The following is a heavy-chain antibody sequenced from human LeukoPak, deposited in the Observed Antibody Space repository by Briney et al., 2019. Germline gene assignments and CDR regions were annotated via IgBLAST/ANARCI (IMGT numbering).Heavy chain of an antibody. CDR1: GYTFTGYY. J-gene: IGHJ4*02. D-gene: IGHD6-13*01. CDR3: ATSKTGLAAAEE. CDR2: ISAYNGNT. Sequence: ASVKVSCKASGYTFTGYYMHWVRQAPGQGLEWMGWISAYNGNTNYAQKLQGRVTMATDTSTSTAYMELRSLRSDDTAVYYCATSKTGLAAAEEWGQGTLVTVSS. V-gene: IGHV1-18*04.